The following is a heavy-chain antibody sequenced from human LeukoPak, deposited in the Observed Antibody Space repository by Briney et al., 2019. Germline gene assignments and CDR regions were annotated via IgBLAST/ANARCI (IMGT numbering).Heavy chain of an antibody. Sequence: PSETLSLTCTVSGGSISSSSYYWGWIRQPPGKGLEWIVSIYYSGNTYYNPSLKSRVTISVDTSKNQFSLKLSSVTAADTAVYYCARMTTVWYFDLWGRGTLVTVSS. CDR3: ARMTTVWYFDL. CDR2: IYYSGNT. CDR1: GGSISSSSYY. J-gene: IGHJ2*01. V-gene: IGHV4-39*01. D-gene: IGHD4-11*01.